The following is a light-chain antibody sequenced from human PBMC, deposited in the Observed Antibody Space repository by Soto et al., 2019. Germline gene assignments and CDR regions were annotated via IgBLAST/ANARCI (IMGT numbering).Light chain of an antibody. CDR1: QSVSAW. CDR3: QSYRNFSWT. V-gene: IGKV1-5*01. Sequence: DIPMTQSPSTLSASVGDRVTITCRVSQSVSAWLAWYQQKPGKAPKFLMYDVSTLESGVPLRFSGSGSGTEFTLTINSLQPDDFATYYCQSYRNFSWTFGQGTKVEFK. CDR2: DVS. J-gene: IGKJ1*01.